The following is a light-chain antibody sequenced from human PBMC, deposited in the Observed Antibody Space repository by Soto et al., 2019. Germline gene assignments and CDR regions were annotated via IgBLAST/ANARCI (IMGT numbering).Light chain of an antibody. J-gene: IGLJ1*01. CDR2: YDD. CDR3: AAWDDSLNAYV. V-gene: IGLV1-36*01. CDR1: SSNIGNSA. Sequence: VLTQPPSVSEAPRQRVTISCSGSSSNIGNSAVNWYQQVPGKAPKLLIYYDDLKPSGVSARFSGSKSGTSASLAISGLQSEDEADYYCAAWDDSLNAYVFGTGTKVTVL.